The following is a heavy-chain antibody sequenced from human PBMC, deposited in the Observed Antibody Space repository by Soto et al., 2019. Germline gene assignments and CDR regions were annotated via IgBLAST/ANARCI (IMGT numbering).Heavy chain of an antibody. CDR1: GFTFSSHG. J-gene: IGHJ4*02. V-gene: IGHV3-33*01. CDR2: IWYDGSNK. CDR3: ARWGTDKVLDY. D-gene: IGHD3-16*01. Sequence: QVQLVESGGGVVQPGRSLRVACAASGFTFSSHGMHWVRQAPGKGLGWVAVIWYDGSNKYYGESVKGRFIISRDNSKNTVDLQMNSLRAEDTAIYYCARWGTDKVLDYWGQGTLVTVSS.